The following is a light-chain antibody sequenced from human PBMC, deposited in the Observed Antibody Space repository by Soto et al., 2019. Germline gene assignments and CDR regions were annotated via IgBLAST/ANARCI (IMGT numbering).Light chain of an antibody. Sequence: QSVLNQPASVSGSPGQSITISCTGTSSDVGAYKYVSWYQQHPGEAPKLLIYEASNRPSGVSDRFSGSKSGNTASLTSSGLQAEDEADYYCSSYTSSRLGVVFGGGTKLTVL. CDR1: SSDVGAYKY. V-gene: IGLV2-14*01. CDR2: EAS. CDR3: SSYTSSRLGVV. J-gene: IGLJ2*01.